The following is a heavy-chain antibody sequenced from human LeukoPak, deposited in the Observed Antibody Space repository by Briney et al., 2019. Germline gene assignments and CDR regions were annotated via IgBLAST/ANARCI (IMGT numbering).Heavy chain of an antibody. CDR3: ARGRMLGATSFDY. CDR2: INHSGST. D-gene: IGHD1-26*01. CDR1: GGSFSGYY. J-gene: IGHJ4*02. V-gene: IGHV4-34*01. Sequence: SETLSLTCAVYGGSFSGYYWSWIRQPPGKGLEWIGEINHSGSTNYNPSLKSRVTISVDTSKNQFSLKLSSVTAADTAVYYCARGRMLGATSFDYWGQGTLVTVSS.